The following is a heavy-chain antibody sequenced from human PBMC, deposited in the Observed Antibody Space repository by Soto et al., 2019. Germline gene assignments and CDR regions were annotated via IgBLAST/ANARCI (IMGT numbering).Heavy chain of an antibody. CDR2: VDHSGAT. CDR3: ARSQAPRLTVFGVVVNPTQCFDY. J-gene: IGHJ4*02. Sequence: QVRLQQWGAGLVKPSETLSLTCAVYGGSFNGYYWSWIRQPPGKGLEWLGDVDHSGATSYKPSLKSRVACGVDTSKNQFSLRLSSVTDADTAVYYCARSQAPRLTVFGVVVNPTQCFDYWSRGTPVSVSS. CDR1: GGSFNGYY. D-gene: IGHD3-3*01. V-gene: IGHV4-34*02.